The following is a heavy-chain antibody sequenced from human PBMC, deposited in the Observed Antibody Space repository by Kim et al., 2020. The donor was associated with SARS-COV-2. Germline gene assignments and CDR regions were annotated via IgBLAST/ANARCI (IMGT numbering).Heavy chain of an antibody. Sequence: SVKVSCKASGGTFSSYAISWVRQAPGQGLEWMGGIIPIFGTANYAQKFQGRVTITADESTSTAYMELSSLRSEDTAVYYCASLYSGSYNARVDFDYWGQGTLVTVSS. J-gene: IGHJ4*02. CDR1: GGTFSSYA. CDR2: IIPIFGTA. D-gene: IGHD1-26*01. V-gene: IGHV1-69*13. CDR3: ASLYSGSYNARVDFDY.